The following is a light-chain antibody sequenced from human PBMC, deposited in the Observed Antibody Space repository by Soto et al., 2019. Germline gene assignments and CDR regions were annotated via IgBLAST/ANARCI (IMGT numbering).Light chain of an antibody. CDR2: KAS. CDR3: QQYNSYWT. Sequence: DIQMTQSPSTLSASVGDRVTITCRASQSIGSWLAWYQQKPGKAPKLLIYKASNLESGVPSRFSGSGSGTEFTLTISSLQPDDFATYYCQQYNSYWTFGKGTNVEIK. CDR1: QSIGSW. V-gene: IGKV1-5*03. J-gene: IGKJ1*01.